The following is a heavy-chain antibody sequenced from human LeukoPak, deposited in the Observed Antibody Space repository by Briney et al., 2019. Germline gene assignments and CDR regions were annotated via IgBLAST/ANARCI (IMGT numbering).Heavy chain of an antibody. CDR3: AKTHGYFDQ. Sequence: PGGSLRLSCAAPGFTFSSYGMTWLRQTPAKGLEWVSAISGSGETTYYSDSVKGRFTISRDNSKNTLFLQMNSLRVEDAAMYYCAKTHGYFDQWGQGTLVAVSS. CDR2: ISGSGETT. V-gene: IGHV3-23*01. CDR1: GFTFSSYG. J-gene: IGHJ4*02. D-gene: IGHD3-22*01.